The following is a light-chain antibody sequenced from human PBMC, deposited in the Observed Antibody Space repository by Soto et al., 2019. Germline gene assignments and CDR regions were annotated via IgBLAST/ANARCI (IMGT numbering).Light chain of an antibody. CDR2: DAS. CDR3: QQLSNSRT. V-gene: IGKV3-11*01. J-gene: IGKJ1*01. CDR1: QSVSSY. Sequence: EIELTQSPATLSLSPGERATLSCRASQSVSSYLAWYQQKPGQAPRLLLYDASNMATGIPARFSGSGSGTDFTLTISSLEPEDFAVYDCQQLSNSRTFGQGTKVEIK.